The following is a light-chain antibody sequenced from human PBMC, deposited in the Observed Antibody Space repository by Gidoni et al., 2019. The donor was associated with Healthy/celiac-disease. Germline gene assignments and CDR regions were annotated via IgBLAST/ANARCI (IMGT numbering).Light chain of an antibody. V-gene: IGKV2-28*01. CDR3: MQALQTPWT. CDR2: LGS. J-gene: IGKJ2*02. CDR1: QSLLHSNGYNY. Sequence: DIVMTQSPLSLPVTPGEPASISCRSSQSLLHSNGYNYLDWYLQKPGQSPQLLIYLGSNRASGVPDRFSVSGSGTDFTLKISRVEAEDVGVYYCMQALQTPWTFGQGTKLEIK.